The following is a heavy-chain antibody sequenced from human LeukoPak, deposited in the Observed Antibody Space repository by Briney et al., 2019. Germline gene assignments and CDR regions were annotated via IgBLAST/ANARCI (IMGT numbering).Heavy chain of an antibody. CDR1: GFTFSNYA. V-gene: IGHV3-23*01. CDR2: ISNSGGST. CDR3: AKLPMTTVSSVDY. D-gene: IGHD4-17*01. J-gene: IGHJ4*02. Sequence: GGSLRLSCAASGFTFSNYAMSWVRQAPGKGLEWVSTISNSGGSTYYADSVKGRFTISRDNSKNTLYLQMNSLRAEDTALYYCAKLPMTTVSSVDYWGQGTLVAVSS.